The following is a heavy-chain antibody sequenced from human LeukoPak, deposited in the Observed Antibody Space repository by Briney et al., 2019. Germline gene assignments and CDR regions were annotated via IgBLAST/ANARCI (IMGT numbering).Heavy chain of an antibody. CDR1: GFTFSSYA. D-gene: IGHD6-13*01. V-gene: IGHV3-30-3*01. CDR3: ARLQQAAGRGEFFKGDY. J-gene: IGHJ4*02. CDR2: ISYDGSNK. Sequence: GGSLRLSCAASGFTFSSYAMHWVRQAPGKGLEWVAVISYDGSNKYYADSVKGRFTISRDNAKNSLYLQMNSLRAEDTAVYYCARLQQAAGRGEFFKGDYWGQGTLVTVSS.